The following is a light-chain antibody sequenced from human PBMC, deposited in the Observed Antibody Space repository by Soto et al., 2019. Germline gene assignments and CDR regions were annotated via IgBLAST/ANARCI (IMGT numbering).Light chain of an antibody. CDR3: QQYGSSLLT. CDR1: QRDGSIY. V-gene: IGKV3-20*01. CDR2: GAS. J-gene: IGKJ3*01. Sequence: VVAPSPGTMSLSPGGRATLYCKGSQRDGSIYFAWYQQMPGQAPRLLIYGASSRATGIPDRFSGSGSGTEFTLTINRLESEDFAVYYCQQYGSSLLTFGRGTRLDIK.